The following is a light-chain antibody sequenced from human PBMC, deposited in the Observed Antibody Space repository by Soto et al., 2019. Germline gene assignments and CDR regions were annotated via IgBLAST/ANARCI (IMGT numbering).Light chain of an antibody. V-gene: IGKV3-15*01. CDR2: AAS. J-gene: IGKJ2*01. Sequence: LVMTQSPATLSVFPGERATLSCRASQSISNNLAWLQQKPGQAPRLLIYAASTRATGVPVRFSGSGSGTDFTLTLSSLQPEDFAVYYCHQYHNWRPLHTFGQGTKLEIK. CDR1: QSISNN. CDR3: HQYHNWRPLHT.